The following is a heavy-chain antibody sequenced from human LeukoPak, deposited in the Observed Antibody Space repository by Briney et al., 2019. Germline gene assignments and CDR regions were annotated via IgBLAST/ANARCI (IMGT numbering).Heavy chain of an antibody. Sequence: SGGSLSLFCAACGLTLDDYAMHWPRHAPGKGRECVSRMSRNSGSIVYADCVKGRFTISRDNAKNSLHLQMNSLRAEDTALYYCAKADDEAVAGIGPPFDYWGQGTLVSDCS. CDR3: AKADDEAVAGIGPPFDY. J-gene: IGHJ4*02. CDR2: MSRNSGSI. D-gene: IGHD6-19*01. V-gene: IGHV3-9*01. CDR1: GLTLDDYA.